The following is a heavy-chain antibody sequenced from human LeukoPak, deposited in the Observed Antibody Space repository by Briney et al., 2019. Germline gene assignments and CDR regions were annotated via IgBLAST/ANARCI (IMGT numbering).Heavy chain of an antibody. CDR1: GFTVITND. D-gene: IGHD1-14*01. CDR2: LYSDGNT. CDR3: ARGVEPLAANTLAY. Sequence: GGSLGLSCASSGFTVITNDMTWVRQSPGKWLEGVSGLYSDGNTKYADSVPGRFPVSRDNSKHTLYLEMNSLSPDDTAVYYCARGVEPLAANTLAYWGQGTLVTVSS. J-gene: IGHJ4*02. V-gene: IGHV3-53*01.